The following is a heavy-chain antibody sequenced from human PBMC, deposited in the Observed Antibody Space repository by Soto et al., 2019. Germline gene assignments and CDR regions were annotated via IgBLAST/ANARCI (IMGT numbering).Heavy chain of an antibody. CDR2: IWYDGSNK. CDR1: GFTFSSYG. V-gene: IGHV3-33*01. D-gene: IGHD3-16*01. CDR3: ARDSWDYVGLYGMDV. J-gene: IGHJ6*02. Sequence: GGSLRLSCAASGFTFSSYGMHWVRQAPGKGLEWVAVIWYDGSNKYYADSVKGRFTISRDNSKNTLYLQMNSLRAEDTAVYYCARDSWDYVGLYGMDVWGQGTTVTVSS.